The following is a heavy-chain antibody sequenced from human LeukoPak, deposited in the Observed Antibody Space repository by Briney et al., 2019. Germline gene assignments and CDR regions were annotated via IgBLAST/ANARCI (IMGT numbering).Heavy chain of an antibody. CDR2: MNPNSGTT. Sequence: GASVKVSCKASGYTFTSYYMHWVRQAPGQGPEWIGWMNPNSGTTGYAQKFQGRVTMTRDTSISTAYVELSRLRSDDTAVYYCARGYDDFWSGYYGYYYGMDVWGQGTTVTVSS. V-gene: IGHV1-2*02. CDR3: ARGYDDFWSGYYGYYYGMDV. CDR1: GYTFTSYY. D-gene: IGHD3-3*01. J-gene: IGHJ6*02.